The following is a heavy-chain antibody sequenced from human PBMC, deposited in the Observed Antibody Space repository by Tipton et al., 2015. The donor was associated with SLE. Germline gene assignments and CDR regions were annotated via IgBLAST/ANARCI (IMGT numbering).Heavy chain of an antibody. V-gene: IGHV1-8*01. J-gene: IGHJ3*02. D-gene: IGHD4-17*01. CDR3: AREKGTVTTDALDI. Sequence: QVQLVQSGAEVKKPGASVKVSCKASGYTFTSYDINWVRQATGQGLEWMGWMNPNSGNTDYARKFQGRVTLTRNTSISTAYMELSSLRSEDTAVYYCAREKGTVTTDALDIWGQGTMVTVSS. CDR1: GYTFTSYD. CDR2: MNPNSGNT.